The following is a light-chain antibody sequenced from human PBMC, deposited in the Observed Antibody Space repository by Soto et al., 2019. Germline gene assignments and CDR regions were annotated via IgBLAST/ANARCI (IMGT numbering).Light chain of an antibody. J-gene: IGLJ2*01. Sequence: QSALTQPASVSGSPGQSITISCTGTTSDLGAYNFVFWFQHPPGKAPELIIYEVTIRPSGVSNRISATKSGNTASLTISGLQAEDEDDYYCGSYSSGGTLAVVFGGGSKVTVL. CDR3: GSYSSGGTLAVV. CDR2: EVT. CDR1: TSDLGAYNF. V-gene: IGLV2-14*01.